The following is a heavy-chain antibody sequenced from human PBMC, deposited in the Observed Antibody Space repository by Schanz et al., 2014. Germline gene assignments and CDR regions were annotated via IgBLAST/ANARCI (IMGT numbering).Heavy chain of an antibody. V-gene: IGHV3-48*01. CDR2: VSRSTPDI. J-gene: IGHJ4*02. Sequence: EVQLVESGGGVVQPGRSLRLSCAASGFNFGSHGMNWVRQAPGKGLEWVSYVSRSTPDIYYADSVKGRFTMSRDNAKNSVFLQMNSLRAEDTAVYYCVRDSFFAFDYWGQGTLVTVSS. CDR3: VRDSFFAFDY. D-gene: IGHD3-3*01. CDR1: GFNFGSHG.